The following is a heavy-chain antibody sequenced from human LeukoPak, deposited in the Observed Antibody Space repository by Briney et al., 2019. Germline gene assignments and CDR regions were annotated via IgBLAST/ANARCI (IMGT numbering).Heavy chain of an antibody. CDR1: GYTFTSYD. D-gene: IGHD3-22*01. Sequence: ASVKVSCKASGYTFTSYDINWVRQATGQGLEWMGWMNPNSGITGYAQKFQGRVTMTRNTSISTAYMELSSLRSEDTAVYYCARGKIGKGGPRWFDPWGQGTLVTVSS. CDR3: ARGKIGKGGPRWFDP. V-gene: IGHV1-8*01. CDR2: MNPNSGIT. J-gene: IGHJ5*02.